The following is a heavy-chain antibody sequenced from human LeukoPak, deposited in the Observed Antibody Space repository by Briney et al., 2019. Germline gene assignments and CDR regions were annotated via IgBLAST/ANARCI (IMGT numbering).Heavy chain of an antibody. Sequence: SETLSLTCTVSGGSINSYYWSWIRQPAGKGLEWIGRIYTSGSTNYNPSLKSRVTMSVDTSKNQFSLKLSSVTAADTAVYYCTRDKYYYDSSGSLRFDYWGQGTLVTVSS. CDR2: IYTSGST. CDR3: TRDKYYYDSSGSLRFDY. V-gene: IGHV4-4*07. J-gene: IGHJ4*02. CDR1: GGSINSYY. D-gene: IGHD3-22*01.